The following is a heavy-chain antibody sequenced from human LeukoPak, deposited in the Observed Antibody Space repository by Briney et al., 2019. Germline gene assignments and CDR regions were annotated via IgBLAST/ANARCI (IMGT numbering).Heavy chain of an antibody. Sequence: SETLSLTCSVSGGFVRTDFWSWIRQPPGKGLEWIGYVSGSDSSKSKYNPSLKSRVTITLDTSKDQFSLKLTSVTAADTAVYYCAKVPGYCNNNNCPWGQGTLVTVSS. CDR3: AKVPGYCNNNNCP. D-gene: IGHD2-8*01. CDR2: VSGSDSSKS. J-gene: IGHJ4*02. V-gene: IGHV4-4*08. CDR1: GGFVRTDF.